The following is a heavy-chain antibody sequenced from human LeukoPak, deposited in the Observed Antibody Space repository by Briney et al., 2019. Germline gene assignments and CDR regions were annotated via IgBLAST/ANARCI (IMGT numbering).Heavy chain of an antibody. J-gene: IGHJ6*02. CDR2: ISYDGSKK. CDR1: GFTFSSYA. Sequence: PGRSLRLSCAASGFTFSSYAMHWVRQAPGKGLEWVAVISYDGSKKYYADSVKGRFTISRDNSKNTLYLQMNSLRAEDTAVYYCARNRIPTLYYGMDVWGQGTTVTVSS. V-gene: IGHV3-30-3*01. CDR3: ARNRIPTLYYGMDV.